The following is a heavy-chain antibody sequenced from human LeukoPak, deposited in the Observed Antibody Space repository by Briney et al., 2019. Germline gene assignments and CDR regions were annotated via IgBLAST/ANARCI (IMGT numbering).Heavy chain of an antibody. CDR3: ARRSTEIRGVLEEAFDY. Sequence: GESLKISCKESGSSFNNHFIGWVRQMPGKGLEWMGIIYPGDSETRYSPSFEGLVTISADKSISTVYLQWSSLEASDTAMYYCARRSTEIRGVLEEAFDYWGQGTLVTVSS. J-gene: IGHJ4*02. V-gene: IGHV5-51*01. CDR2: IYPGDSET. D-gene: IGHD3-10*01. CDR1: GSSFNNHF.